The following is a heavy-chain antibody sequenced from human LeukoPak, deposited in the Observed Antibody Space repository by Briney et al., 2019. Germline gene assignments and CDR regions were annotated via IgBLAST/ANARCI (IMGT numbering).Heavy chain of an antibody. V-gene: IGHV5-51*01. CDR3: ARTPDSYDSRGYQYWYFDL. D-gene: IGHD3-22*01. J-gene: IGHJ2*01. CDR2: IQPRDPDI. CDR1: GYRFNSYW. Sequence: GEYLKISFKGSGYRFNSYWIAWVRPMPGKGLEWMGIIQPRDPDIRYSPSFQGQVTISADKSISTAYLQWSSLKASDTAMYYCARTPDSYDSRGYQYWYFDLWGRGTLLTVSS.